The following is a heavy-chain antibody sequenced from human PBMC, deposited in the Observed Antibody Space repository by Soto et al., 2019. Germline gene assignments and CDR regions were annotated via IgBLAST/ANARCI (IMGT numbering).Heavy chain of an antibody. V-gene: IGHV4-59*01. J-gene: IGHJ6*03. Sequence: SETLSLTCTVSGGSISSYYWSWIRQPPGKGLEWIGYIYYSGSTNYNPSLKSRVTISVDTSKNQFSLKLSSVTAADTAVYYCARTTTLGLMVYANSPTYYMDVWGKGTTVTVSS. D-gene: IGHD2-8*01. CDR3: ARTTTLGLMVYANSPTYYMDV. CDR2: IYYSGST. CDR1: GGSISSYY.